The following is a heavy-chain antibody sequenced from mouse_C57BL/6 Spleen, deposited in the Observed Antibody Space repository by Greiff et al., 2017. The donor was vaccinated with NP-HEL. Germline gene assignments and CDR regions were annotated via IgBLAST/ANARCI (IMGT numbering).Heavy chain of an antibody. V-gene: IGHV6-3*01. J-gene: IGHJ2*01. Sequence: EVKLVESGGGLVQPGGSMKLSCVASGFTFSNYWMNWVRQSPEKGLEWVAQIRLKSDNYATHYAESVKGRFTISRDDSKSSVYLQMNNLGAEDTGIYYCTSDGYYGFDYWGQGTTLTVSS. CDR1: GFTFSNYW. CDR2: IRLKSDNYAT. CDR3: TSDGYYGFDY. D-gene: IGHD2-3*01.